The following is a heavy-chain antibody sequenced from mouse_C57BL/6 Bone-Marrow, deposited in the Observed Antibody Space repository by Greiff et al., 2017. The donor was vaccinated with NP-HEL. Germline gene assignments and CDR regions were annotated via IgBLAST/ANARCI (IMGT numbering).Heavy chain of an antibody. CDR1: GYTFPSYG. D-gene: IGHD1-1*01. CDR3: ARPLYYYGSSPDY. CDR2: IYPRSGNT. J-gene: IGHJ2*01. Sequence: VQLQQSGAELARPGASVKLSCKASGYTFPSYGLSWVKQRTGQGLEWIGEIYPRSGNTYYNEKFKGKATLTADKSSSTAYMELRSLTSEDSAVYFCARPLYYYGSSPDYWGQGTTLTVSS. V-gene: IGHV1-81*01.